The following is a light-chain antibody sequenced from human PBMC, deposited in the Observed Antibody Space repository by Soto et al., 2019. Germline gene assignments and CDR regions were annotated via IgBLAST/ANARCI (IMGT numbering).Light chain of an antibody. CDR2: GAS. Sequence: DIQMTQSPSSVSASVGDRVTIACRASQGVNSWLAWYQQKPGKAPKLLIYGASNLQSGVPSRFNGSGSGTDFTLTISSLQPEDFATYYCQQANSLPPITVGQGTRLEIK. CDR1: QGVNSW. V-gene: IGKV1D-12*01. J-gene: IGKJ5*01. CDR3: QQANSLPPIT.